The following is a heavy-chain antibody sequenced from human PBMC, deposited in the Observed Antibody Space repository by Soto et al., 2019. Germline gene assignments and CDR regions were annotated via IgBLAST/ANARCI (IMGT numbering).Heavy chain of an antibody. Sequence: QVQLVQSGAEVKKPGSSVKVSCKASGGTFSSYAISWVRQAPGQGLEWMGGIIPIFGTANYAQKFQGRDTIPAEEATSTAYMELSSLRSEATAVYYCAGTKAAAGTGGPSYYYYYGMDVWGQGTPVTVSS. V-gene: IGHV1-69*01. CDR1: GGTFSSYA. CDR3: AGTKAAAGTGGPSYYYYYGMDV. D-gene: IGHD6-13*01. CDR2: IIPIFGTA. J-gene: IGHJ6*02.